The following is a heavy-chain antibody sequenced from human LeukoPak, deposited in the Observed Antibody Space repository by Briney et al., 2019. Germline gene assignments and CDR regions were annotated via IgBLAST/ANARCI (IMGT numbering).Heavy chain of an antibody. J-gene: IGHJ6*03. Sequence: GGSLRLSCAASGFTFRNYGMHWVRQATGKGLEWVSFIWSDGNNRFYADSVKGRFTISRDNSKNMLYLQLDTLRAEDTALYYCAKDPGASVSGFHMDVWGKGTTVIVSS. CDR1: GFTFRNYG. D-gene: IGHD2-8*02. CDR2: IWSDGNNR. CDR3: AKDPGASVSGFHMDV. V-gene: IGHV3-30*02.